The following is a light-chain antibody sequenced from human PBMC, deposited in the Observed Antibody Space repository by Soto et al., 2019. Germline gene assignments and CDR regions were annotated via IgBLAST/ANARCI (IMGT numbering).Light chain of an antibody. CDR3: QQVKTYPRT. CDR2: EES. J-gene: IGKJ4*01. Sequence: DMHFTQSPSFLSASLGDRFTISCRPSQAVPNNMAWYQQKPGKPPKLLIYEESTLHSGVPSRFSGRKSGTQFTLTIDSLQPEDFATYYCQQVKTYPRTFGGGTKVDIK. V-gene: IGKV1-9*01. CDR1: QAVPNN.